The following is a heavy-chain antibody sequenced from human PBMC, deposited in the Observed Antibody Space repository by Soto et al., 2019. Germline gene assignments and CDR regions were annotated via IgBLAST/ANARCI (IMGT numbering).Heavy chain of an antibody. CDR3: VSQPLRYFDWLFPIDY. J-gene: IGHJ4*02. D-gene: IGHD3-9*01. CDR1: GYTYTSYA. CDR2: INAGNGNT. V-gene: IGHV1-3*01. Sequence: ASVKVSCRASGYTYTSYAMHWVRPAPGQRLEWMGWINAGNGNTKYSQKFQGRVTITRDTSASTAYMELSSLRSEDTAVYYCVSQPLRYFDWLFPIDYWGQGTLVTVSS.